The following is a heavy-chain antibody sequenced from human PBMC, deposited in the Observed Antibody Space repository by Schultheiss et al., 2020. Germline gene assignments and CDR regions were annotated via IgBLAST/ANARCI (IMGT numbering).Heavy chain of an antibody. J-gene: IGHJ3*02. CDR2: IYTSGSA. CDR3: ASSEGAWELVDAFDI. V-gene: IGHV4-4*07. D-gene: IGHD4-23*01. CDR1: GGSISSYY. Sequence: SETLSLTCTVSGGSISSYYWSWIRQPAGKGLEWIGRIYTSGSATYNPSLKSQVAISVDMSKNQFSLKLSSVTAADTAVYYCASSEGAWELVDAFDIWGQGTMVTVSS.